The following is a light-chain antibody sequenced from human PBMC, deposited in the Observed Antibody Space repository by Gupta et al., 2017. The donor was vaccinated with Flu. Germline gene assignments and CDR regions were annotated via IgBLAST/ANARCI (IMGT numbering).Light chain of an antibody. CDR1: QNVGDY. J-gene: IGKJ2*01. V-gene: IGKV3-11*01. Sequence: ERATLSCRASQNVGDYLAWYQQKPGQAPRLLIYDASNRATGIPARFSGSGSGTDFTLTISSLEPEDFAVYYCQQRSIWPPYTFGQGTKLDIK. CDR3: QQRSIWPPYT. CDR2: DAS.